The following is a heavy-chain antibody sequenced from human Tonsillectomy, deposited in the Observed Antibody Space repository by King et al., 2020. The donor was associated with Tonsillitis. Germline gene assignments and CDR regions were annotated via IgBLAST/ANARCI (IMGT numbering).Heavy chain of an antibody. Sequence: VQLVESGGGLVKPGGSLRLSCAASGFTFSNAWMSWVRQAPGKGLEWVGRIKSKTDGGTTDYAAPVKGRFTISRDDSKNTLYLQMNSLKTEDTAVYYCARFGELLSPDYWGQGTLVTVSS. D-gene: IGHD3-10*01. CDR2: IKSKTDGGTT. CDR1: GFTFSNAW. J-gene: IGHJ4*02. CDR3: ARFGELLSPDY. V-gene: IGHV3-15*01.